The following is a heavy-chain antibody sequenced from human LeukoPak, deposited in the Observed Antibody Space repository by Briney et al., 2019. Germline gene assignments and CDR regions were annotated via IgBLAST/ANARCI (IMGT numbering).Heavy chain of an antibody. V-gene: IGHV3-23*01. D-gene: IGHD6-19*01. CDR1: GFSFSSHG. CDR3: AKDPGSSGLPYYFDY. CDR2: IIGGAGGT. J-gene: IGHJ4*02. Sequence: QPGGTLRLSCAASGFSFSSHGMSWVRQAPGKGLEWVSGIIGGAGGTYYADSVKGRFTISRDNSKNTLYLQMNSLRAEDTAVYYCAKDPGSSGLPYYFDYWGLGTLVTVSS.